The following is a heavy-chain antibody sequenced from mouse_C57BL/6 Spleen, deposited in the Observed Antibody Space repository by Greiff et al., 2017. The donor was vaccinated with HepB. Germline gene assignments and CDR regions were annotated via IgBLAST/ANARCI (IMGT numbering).Heavy chain of an antibody. D-gene: IGHD3-2*02. CDR3: ARGTAQATSFAY. Sequence: EVQLQQSGPELVKPGASVKISCKASGYTFTDYYMNWVKQSHGKSLEWIGDINPNNGGTSYNQKFKGKGTLTVDKSSSTAYMELRSLTSEDSAVYYCARGTAQATSFAYWGQGTLVTVSA. CDR1: GYTFTDYY. CDR2: INPNNGGT. V-gene: IGHV1-26*01. J-gene: IGHJ3*01.